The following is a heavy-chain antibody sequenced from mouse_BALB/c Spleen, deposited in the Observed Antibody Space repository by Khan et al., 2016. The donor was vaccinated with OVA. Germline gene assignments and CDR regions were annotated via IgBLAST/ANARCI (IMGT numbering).Heavy chain of an antibody. Sequence: QVQLKESGPGLVQPSQSLSITCTVSGFSFSSYGVHWVRQSPGKGLEWLGVIWSGGSTDFNAAFISRLSISKDNSKNQVFFKMNSLQTNDSAIYYCARGGLPFAYWGQGTLATVSA. CDR2: IWSGGST. D-gene: IGHD2-13*01. J-gene: IGHJ3*01. CDR3: ARGGLPFAY. CDR1: GFSFSSYG. V-gene: IGHV2-2*02.